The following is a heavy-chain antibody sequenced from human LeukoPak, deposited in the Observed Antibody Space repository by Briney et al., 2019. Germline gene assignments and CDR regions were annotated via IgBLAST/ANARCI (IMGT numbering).Heavy chain of an antibody. CDR1: GYTLTELS. CDR2: IIPIFGTA. CDR3: ARHAPPDNYFDY. V-gene: IGHV1-69*13. D-gene: IGHD3-9*01. J-gene: IGHJ4*02. Sequence: SVTVFCTVSGYTLTELSMHWVRQAPGQGLEWMGGIIPIFGTANYAQKFQGRVTITADESTSTAYMELSSLRSEDTAVYYCARHAPPDNYFDYWGQGTLVTVSS.